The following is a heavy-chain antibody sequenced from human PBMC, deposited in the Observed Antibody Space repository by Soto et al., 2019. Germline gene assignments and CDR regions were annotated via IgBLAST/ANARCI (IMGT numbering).Heavy chain of an antibody. Sequence: QVQLVQSGAEVKKPGASVKVACKASGYTFTSYDINWVRQATGQGLEWMGWMNPNSGNSGYAQKFQGRATMTRNTPISTAYMELSSLRSEPPAFYYSARSTNDSGDRHWGQGTLVTVSS. CDR2: MNPNSGNS. D-gene: IGHD4-17*01. V-gene: IGHV1-8*01. CDR3: ARSTNDSGDRH. J-gene: IGHJ4*02. CDR1: GYTFTSYD.